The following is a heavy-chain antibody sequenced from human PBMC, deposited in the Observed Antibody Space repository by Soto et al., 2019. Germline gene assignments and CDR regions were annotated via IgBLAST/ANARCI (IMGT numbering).Heavy chain of an antibody. V-gene: IGHV4-34*01. J-gene: IGHJ6*03. CDR1: GGSFSGYY. CDR3: ARARGCSGGSCYPTWYYYYMDV. Sequence: SETLSLTCAVYGGSFSGYYWSWIRQPPGKGLEWIGEINHSGSTNYNPSLKSRVTISVDTSENQFSLKLSSVTAADTAVYYCARARGCSGGSCYPTWYYYYMDVWGKGTTVTVSS. D-gene: IGHD2-15*01. CDR2: INHSGST.